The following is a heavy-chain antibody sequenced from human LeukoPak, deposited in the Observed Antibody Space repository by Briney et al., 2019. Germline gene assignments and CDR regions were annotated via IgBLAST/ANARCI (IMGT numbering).Heavy chain of an antibody. V-gene: IGHV1-2*04. Sequence: ASVKVSCKASGYSFNDYYLHWVRQAHGQGLEWMAGISPNSGVTNYAQKFQGWVTMTRDTSISTAYMELSRLTSDDTAVYYCARMGDSGSYGFDIWGQGTMATVSS. CDR2: ISPNSGVT. CDR1: GYSFNDYY. CDR3: ARMGDSGSYGFDI. J-gene: IGHJ3*02. D-gene: IGHD3-10*01.